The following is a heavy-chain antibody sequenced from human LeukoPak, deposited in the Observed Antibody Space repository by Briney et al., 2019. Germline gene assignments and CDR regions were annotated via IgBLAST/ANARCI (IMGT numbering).Heavy chain of an antibody. V-gene: IGHV4-59*11. J-gene: IGHJ6*03. CDR2: TYYSGST. D-gene: IGHD3-3*01. CDR1: GGSISSHY. Sequence: SETLSLTCTVSGGSISSHYWSWIRQPPGKGLEWIGYTYYSGSTNYNPSLKSRVTISVDTSKNQFSLKLSSVTAADTAVYYCASLYYDFWSGYSAYYMDVWGKGTTVTVSS. CDR3: ASLYYDFWSGYSAYYMDV.